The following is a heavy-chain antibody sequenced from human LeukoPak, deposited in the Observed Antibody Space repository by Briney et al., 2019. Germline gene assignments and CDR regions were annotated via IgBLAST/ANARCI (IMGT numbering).Heavy chain of an antibody. Sequence: SETLSLTCTVSGGSISSYYWSWIRQPPGKGLEWIGYIYYSGSTNYNPSLKSRVTISVDKSKNQFSLKLSSVTAADTAVYYCARDLGFGELLGDWGQGTLVTVSS. CDR1: GGSISSYY. CDR3: ARDLGFGELLGD. V-gene: IGHV4-59*12. J-gene: IGHJ4*02. D-gene: IGHD3-10*01. CDR2: IYYSGST.